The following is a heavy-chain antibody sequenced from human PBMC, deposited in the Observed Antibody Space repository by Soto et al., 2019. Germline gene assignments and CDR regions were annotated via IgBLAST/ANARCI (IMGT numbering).Heavy chain of an antibody. J-gene: IGHJ5*01. CDR3: ARGAVCYFVAAFKRDLDS. CDR2: IYYLGST. D-gene: IGHD3-9*01. V-gene: IGHV4-59*01. Sequence: SETLSLTYSVSGGSMSEYFWSGIRQSPGKGLEWIGYIYYLGSTDYNPSLKSRVTISVDTSKRQFSLRLNSVTAADTAVYFCARGAVCYFVAAFKRDLDSWGPGLLVTVSS. CDR1: GGSMSEYF.